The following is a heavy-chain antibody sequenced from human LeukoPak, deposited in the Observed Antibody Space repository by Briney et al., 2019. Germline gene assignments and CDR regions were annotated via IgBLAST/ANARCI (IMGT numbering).Heavy chain of an antibody. V-gene: IGHV4-59*13. CDR3: ARDHPVADWAPDI. J-gene: IGHJ3*02. D-gene: IGHD3-9*01. Sequence: SETLSLTCSVSGGSISSYSWTWIRQPPGKGLEWIGFIDYSGSSNYNPSLKSRVTISADPSTNHFSLNLTSVTAADTAVYFCARDHPVADWAPDIWGRGTMVTVSS. CDR2: IDYSGSS. CDR1: GGSISSYS.